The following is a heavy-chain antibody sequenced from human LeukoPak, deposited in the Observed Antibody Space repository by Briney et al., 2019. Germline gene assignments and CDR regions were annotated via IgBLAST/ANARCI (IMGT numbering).Heavy chain of an antibody. CDR1: GYTFTSYD. Sequence: ASVKVSCKASGYTFTSYDINWVRQATGQGLEWMGWMNPNSGNTGYAQKFQGRVTMTRNTSISTAYMELSSLRSEDTAVYYCARDTMVRGVPHPSNWFDPWGQGTLVTVSS. V-gene: IGHV1-8*01. CDR3: ARDTMVRGVPHPSNWFDP. D-gene: IGHD3-10*01. CDR2: MNPNSGNT. J-gene: IGHJ5*02.